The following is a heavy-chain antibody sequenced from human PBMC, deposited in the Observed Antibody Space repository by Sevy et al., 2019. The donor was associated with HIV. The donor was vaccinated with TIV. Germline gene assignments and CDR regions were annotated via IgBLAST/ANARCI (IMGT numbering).Heavy chain of an antibody. J-gene: IGHJ3*02. Sequence: ASVKVSCKASGYTFTNYGITWVRQAPGQGLEWMGWISAYNGNTNYAQKFQDRVTMTTDTATSTAYMELRSLRSDDTAVYYCARDETFDAFDIWGQGTMVTVSS. V-gene: IGHV1-18*01. CDR1: GYTFTNYG. CDR2: ISAYNGNT. CDR3: ARDETFDAFDI.